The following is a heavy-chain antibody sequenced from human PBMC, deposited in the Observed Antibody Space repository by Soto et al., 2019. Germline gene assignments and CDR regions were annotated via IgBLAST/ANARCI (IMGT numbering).Heavy chain of an antibody. V-gene: IGHV4-4*02. Sequence: QVQLRESGPGLVEASGTLSLTCEVSTGSISSGNWWSWVRQPPGKGLEWIGEIYYTGATNYNPSLKSRITMTIDKSKDHCSLSLRSATAADKAVYYCARVFSSGSGWMYYFDFWGQGTLVSVSS. J-gene: IGHJ4*02. D-gene: IGHD6-25*01. CDR1: TGSISSGNW. CDR3: ARVFSSGSGWMYYFDF. CDR2: IYYTGAT.